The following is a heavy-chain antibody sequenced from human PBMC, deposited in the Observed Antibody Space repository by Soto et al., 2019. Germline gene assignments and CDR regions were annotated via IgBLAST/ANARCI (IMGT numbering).Heavy chain of an antibody. J-gene: IGHJ6*02. V-gene: IGHV1-2*04. Sequence: ASVKVSCKASGYSFTDYHIHWVRQAPGQGLEWLGRINPKSGGTSTAQKFQGWVTMTTDTSISTASMELTRLTSGDTAIYYCARGDSTDCSKGVCSFFYNHDMDVWGQGTTVTVYS. CDR3: ARGDSTDCSKGVCSFFYNHDMDV. CDR2: INPKSGGT. D-gene: IGHD2-8*01. CDR1: GYSFTDYH.